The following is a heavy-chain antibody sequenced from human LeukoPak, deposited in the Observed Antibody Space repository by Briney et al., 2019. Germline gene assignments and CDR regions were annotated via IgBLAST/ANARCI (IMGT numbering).Heavy chain of an antibody. Sequence: PGGSLRLSCAASAFPFSSYWMHWVRQAPGKGLVWVSRINTDGSDTNYADSVKGRFTISRDNAKNTLYLQMNSLRADDTAVYYCTKWTGYGDSWGQGTLVTISS. J-gene: IGHJ4*02. V-gene: IGHV3-74*01. D-gene: IGHD5-12*01. CDR1: AFPFSSYW. CDR2: INTDGSDT. CDR3: TKWTGYGDS.